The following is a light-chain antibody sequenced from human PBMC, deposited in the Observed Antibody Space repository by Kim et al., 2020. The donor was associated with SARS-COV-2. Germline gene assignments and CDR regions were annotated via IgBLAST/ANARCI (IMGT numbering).Light chain of an antibody. CDR3: QSYESNYWV. CDR2: EDN. CDR1: SGSIASNY. J-gene: IGLJ3*02. V-gene: IGLV6-57*03. Sequence: NFMLTQPHSVSESPGKSVTISCTRSSGSIASNYVQWYQHRPGSAPTPVIYEDNQRPSGVPDRFSGSIDSSSNSASLTISGLKTEDEAEYYGQSYESNYWVFGGGTQLTVL.